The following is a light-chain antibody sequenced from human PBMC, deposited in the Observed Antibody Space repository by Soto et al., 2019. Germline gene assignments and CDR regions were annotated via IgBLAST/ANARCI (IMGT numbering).Light chain of an antibody. V-gene: IGLV2-23*01. CDR3: CSYAGSNTSVV. CDR1: SSDVGSYNL. CDR2: EGS. J-gene: IGLJ2*01. Sequence: QSALTQPASVSGSPGQSITISCTGTSSDVGSYNLVSWYQQHPGKAPKLMIYEGSKRPSGVSNRFSGSKSGNTASLTISGLQAEDEADYYCCSYAGSNTSVVFGGGTKVTVL.